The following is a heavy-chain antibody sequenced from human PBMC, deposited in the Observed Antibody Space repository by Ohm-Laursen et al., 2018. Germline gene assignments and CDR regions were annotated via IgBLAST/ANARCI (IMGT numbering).Heavy chain of an antibody. Sequence: SLRLSCSASGFTFSSYAMSWVRQAPGKGLEWVSAISGSGGSTYYVDSVKGRFTISRDNSKNTLYLQMNSLRAEDTAVYYCAKGKIQLWLDFDYWGQGTLVTVSS. J-gene: IGHJ4*02. D-gene: IGHD5-18*01. CDR2: ISGSGGST. V-gene: IGHV3-23*01. CDR3: AKGKIQLWLDFDY. CDR1: GFTFSSYA.